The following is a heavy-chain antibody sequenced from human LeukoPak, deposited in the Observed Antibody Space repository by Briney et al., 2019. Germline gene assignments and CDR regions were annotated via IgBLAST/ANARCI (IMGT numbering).Heavy chain of an antibody. Sequence: PSETLSLTCTVSGGSISSYYWSWIRQPPGKGLEWIGYIYYSGSTNYNPSLKSRVTISVDTSKNQFSLKLSSVTAADTAVYYCARSHSLGAIPSGLIAFDIWGQGTMVTVSS. CDR1: GGSISSYY. D-gene: IGHD3-16*01. CDR2: IYYSGST. J-gene: IGHJ3*02. CDR3: ARSHSLGAIPSGLIAFDI. V-gene: IGHV4-59*01.